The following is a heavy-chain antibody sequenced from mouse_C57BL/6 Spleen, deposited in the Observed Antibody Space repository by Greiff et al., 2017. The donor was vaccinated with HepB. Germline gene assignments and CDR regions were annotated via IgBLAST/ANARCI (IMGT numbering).Heavy chain of an antibody. J-gene: IGHJ4*01. CDR1: GYTFTSYW. CDR2: IDPSDSET. D-gene: IGHD1-1*01. V-gene: IGHV1-52*01. Sequence: QVQLQQPGAELVRPGSSVKLSCKASGYTFTSYWMHWVKQRPIQGLEWIGNIDPSDSETHYNQKFKDKATLTVDKSSSTAYMQLRSLTSEDSAVYYCARYYCSSFYAMDYWGQGTSVTVSS. CDR3: ARYYCSSFYAMDY.